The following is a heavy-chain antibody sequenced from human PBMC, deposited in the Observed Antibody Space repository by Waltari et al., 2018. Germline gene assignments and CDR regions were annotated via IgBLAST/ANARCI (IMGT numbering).Heavy chain of an antibody. CDR1: GYTFTSYA. CDR2: INAGNGNT. J-gene: IGHJ4*02. D-gene: IGHD3-3*01. CDR3: ARPTHPSGYYDY. V-gene: IGHV1-3*01. Sequence: QVQLVQSGAEVKKPGASVKVSCKASGYTFTSYAMHWVRQGPGQRLEWMGWINAGNGNTKYSQKFQGRVTITRDTSASTAYMELSSLRSEDTAVYYCARPTHPSGYYDYWGQGTLVTVSS.